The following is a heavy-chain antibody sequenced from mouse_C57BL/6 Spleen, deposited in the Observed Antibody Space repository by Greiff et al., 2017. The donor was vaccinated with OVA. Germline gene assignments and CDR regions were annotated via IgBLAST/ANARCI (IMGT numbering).Heavy chain of an antibody. CDR3: ARSSYSNYFFFDV. CDR1: GYTFTDYN. J-gene: IGHJ1*03. D-gene: IGHD2-5*01. V-gene: IGHV1-22*01. Sequence: VQLQQSGPELVKPGASVKMSCKASGYTFTDYNMHWVKQSHGKSLEWIGYINPNNGGTSYNQKFKGKATLTVNKSSSTAYMELRSLTSEDSAVYYCARSSYSNYFFFDVWGTGTTVTVSS. CDR2: INPNNGGT.